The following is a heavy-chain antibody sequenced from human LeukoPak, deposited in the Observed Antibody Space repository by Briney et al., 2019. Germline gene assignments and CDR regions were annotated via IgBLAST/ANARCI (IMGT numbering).Heavy chain of an antibody. CDR1: GGSFSGYY. Sequence: SETLSLTCAVYGGSFSGYYWIWIRQPPGKGLEWIGEINHSGSTNYNPSLKSRVTISVDTSKNQFSLKLSSVTAADTAVYYCARGEYSGYYDYWGQGTLVTVSS. D-gene: IGHD5-12*01. J-gene: IGHJ4*02. CDR2: INHSGST. CDR3: ARGEYSGYYDY. V-gene: IGHV4-34*01.